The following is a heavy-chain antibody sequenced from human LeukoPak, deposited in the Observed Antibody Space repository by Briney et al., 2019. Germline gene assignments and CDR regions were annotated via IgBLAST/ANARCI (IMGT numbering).Heavy chain of an antibody. D-gene: IGHD5-12*01. J-gene: IGHJ3*02. V-gene: IGHV3-7*01. Sequence: GGSLRLSCVASGFTFSKYWVTWVRQAPGKGLAWVANIKQDGSAKYYMDSVKGRFAISRDNAKSSLYLRMNSLGAEDTAVYYCARVNPLVAPGALDIWGQGTMVAVSS. CDR3: ARVNPLVAPGALDI. CDR2: IKQDGSAK. CDR1: GFTFSKYW.